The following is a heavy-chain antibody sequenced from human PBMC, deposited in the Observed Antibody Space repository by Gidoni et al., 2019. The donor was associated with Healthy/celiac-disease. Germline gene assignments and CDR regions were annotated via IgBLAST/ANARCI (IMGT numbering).Heavy chain of an antibody. CDR2: IRSKANSYAT. CDR1: GFTFSGSA. V-gene: IGHV3-73*02. D-gene: IGHD4-17*01. Sequence: EVQLVSSGGGLVQPGGSLNLSCAASGFTFSGSAMHWVRQASGNGLEWVGRIRSKANSYATAYAASVEGRFTISRDDSKNTAYLQMNSLKTEDTAVYYCTGIPPSTVVTLDGFDPWGQGTLVTVSS. CDR3: TGIPPSTVVTLDGFDP. J-gene: IGHJ5*02.